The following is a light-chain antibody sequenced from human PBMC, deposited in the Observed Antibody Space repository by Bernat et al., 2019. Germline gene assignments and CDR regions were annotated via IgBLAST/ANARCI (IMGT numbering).Light chain of an antibody. Sequence: EIVLTQSPATLSLSPGERATLSCRASQGVSSYLAWYQQKPGQAPRLLIYDASNRATGIPARFSGSAPGTDVTLTIISLGPEDFAVYYCQQRSNWLTFGGGTKVEIK. CDR3: QQRSNWLT. CDR2: DAS. CDR1: QGVSSY. V-gene: IGKV3D-11*01. J-gene: IGKJ4*01.